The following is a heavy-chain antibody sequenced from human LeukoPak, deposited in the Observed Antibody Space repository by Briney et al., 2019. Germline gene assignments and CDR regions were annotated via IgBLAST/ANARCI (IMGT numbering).Heavy chain of an antibody. CDR3: ARYFGITAGTDYFDY. CDR2: LYSGGGT. Sequence: PGGSLRLSCAASGFTVSTNYMSWVRQAPGKGLEWVSILYSGGGTSYADSMKDRFTISRDNSKDTLYLQMNSLRAEDTAVYYCARYFGITAGTDYFDYWGQGTLVTVSS. D-gene: IGHD6-13*01. V-gene: IGHV3-66*01. J-gene: IGHJ4*02. CDR1: GFTVSTNY.